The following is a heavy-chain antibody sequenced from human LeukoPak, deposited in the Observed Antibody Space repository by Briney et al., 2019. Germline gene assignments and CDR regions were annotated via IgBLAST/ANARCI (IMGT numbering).Heavy chain of an antibody. CDR2: ISAHNGNT. J-gene: IGHJ6*03. D-gene: IGHD2-2*02. V-gene: IGHV1-18*01. CDR1: GYTFTSYG. CDR3: ARVAGRYCSSTSCYTHYYYYYMDV. Sequence: ASVKVSCKASGYTFTSYGISWVRQAPGQGLEWMGWISAHNGNTNYAQKLQGRVTMTTDTSTSTAYMELRSLRSDDTAVYYCARVAGRYCSSTSCYTHYYYYYMDVWGKGTTVTVSS.